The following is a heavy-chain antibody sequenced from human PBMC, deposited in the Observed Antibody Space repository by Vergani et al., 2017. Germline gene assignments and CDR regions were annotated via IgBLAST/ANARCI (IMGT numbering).Heavy chain of an antibody. CDR3: ARVGWSYYDSSGYYYAPGGWFDP. Sequence: VQLVQSGAEVKKPGESLRISCKGSGYRFSSYYIGWVRQMPGQGLEWIGVIYPGDSDTRYSPSFQGQVTISADKSTSTAYLQWGSLKASDTAMYYCARVGWSYYDSSGYYYAPGGWFDPRGQGTLVTVSS. D-gene: IGHD3-22*01. CDR2: IYPGDSDT. J-gene: IGHJ5*02. CDR1: GYRFSSYY. V-gene: IGHV5-51*01.